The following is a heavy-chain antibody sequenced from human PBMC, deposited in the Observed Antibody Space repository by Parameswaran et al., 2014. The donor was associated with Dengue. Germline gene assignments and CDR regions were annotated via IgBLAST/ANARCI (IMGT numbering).Heavy chain of an antibody. CDR2: ISSSGSTI. CDR3: ARVCDCSGGSCYSSSWFDP. V-gene: IGHV3-11*01. Sequence: RWIRSPRGKGLEWVSYISSSGSTIYYADSVKGRFTISRDNAKNSLYLQMNSLRAEDTAVYYCARVCDCSGGSCYSSSWFDPWGQGTLVTVSS. J-gene: IGHJ5*02. D-gene: IGHD2-15*01.